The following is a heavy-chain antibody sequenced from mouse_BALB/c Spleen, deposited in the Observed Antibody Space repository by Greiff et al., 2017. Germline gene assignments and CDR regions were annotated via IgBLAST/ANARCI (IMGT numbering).Heavy chain of an antibody. V-gene: IGHV3-2*02. Sequence: VQLQQSGPGLVKPSQSLSLTCTVTGYSITSDYAWNWIRQFPGNQLEWMGYISYSGSTSYNPSLKSRISITRDTSKNQFFLQLNSVTTEDTATYYCASSTVVAPEFAYWGQGTLVTVSA. J-gene: IGHJ3*01. CDR1: GYSITSDYA. D-gene: IGHD1-1*01. CDR2: ISYSGST. CDR3: ASSTVVAPEFAY.